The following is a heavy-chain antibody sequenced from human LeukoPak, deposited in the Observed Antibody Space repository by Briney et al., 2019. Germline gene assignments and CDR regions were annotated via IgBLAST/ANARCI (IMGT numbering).Heavy chain of an antibody. J-gene: IGHJ3*01. CDR2: IYDSGST. CDR3: ATVGAGGPRRAPDV. CDR1: GGSISSGGYS. Sequence: SETLSLTCAVSGGSISSGGYSWSWIRQPPGKGLEWSGYIYDSGSTNYNPSPKSRVTTSLDTSKNQVSLEPSSVTAADTAVYYCATVGAGGPRRAPDVWGQGTMVTVSS. D-gene: IGHD6-13*01. V-gene: IGHV4-61*08.